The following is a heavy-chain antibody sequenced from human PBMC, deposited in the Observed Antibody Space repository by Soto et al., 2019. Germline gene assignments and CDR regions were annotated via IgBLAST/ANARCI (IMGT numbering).Heavy chain of an antibody. V-gene: IGHV4-31*03. D-gene: IGHD2-15*01. J-gene: IGHJ6*02. CDR2: IYYSGSN. Sequence: QVQLQESGPGMGKPSPTLSLPCTVSCGSISSGGYYWSWIRQHPGKGLEGNWYIYYSGSNFSHPALTSRVTLSVDPSKTQFCLQLRSVTAADTAVYYSASSRRGKGPYIVSPSGMDVWGQGTTVTVSS. CDR1: CGSISSGGYY. CDR3: ASSRRGKGPYIVSPSGMDV.